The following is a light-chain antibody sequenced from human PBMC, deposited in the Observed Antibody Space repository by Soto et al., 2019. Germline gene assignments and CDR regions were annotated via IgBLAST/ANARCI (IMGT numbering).Light chain of an antibody. CDR1: SSNIGNNA. J-gene: IGLJ2*01. CDR3: AAWDDSLNGPV. V-gene: IGLV1-36*01. CDR2: YDD. Sequence: QSVLTQPPSVSEAPRQRVTISCSGSSSNIGNNAVNWYQQLPGKAPKLLIYYDDLLPSGVSDRFSGSKSGTSASLAISGLQSEYEGDYYCAAWDDSLNGPVFCGGTKLTVL.